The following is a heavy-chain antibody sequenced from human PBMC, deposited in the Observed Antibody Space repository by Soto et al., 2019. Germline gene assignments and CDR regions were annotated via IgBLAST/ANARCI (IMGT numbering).Heavy chain of an antibody. CDR3: ARLRIATNNYKWFDP. V-gene: IGHV4-31*03. CDR2: IYVTGAV. CDR1: GAALNSGNYY. J-gene: IGHJ5*02. Sequence: SETLSLTCSVSGAALNSGNYYWSWIRQVSGKGLEWIGHIYVTGAVDYNPSLRDRITISQDTSERQFSLNLRLVTAADTAVYYCARLRIATNNYKWFDPWGQGTLVTVSS. D-gene: IGHD2-21*01.